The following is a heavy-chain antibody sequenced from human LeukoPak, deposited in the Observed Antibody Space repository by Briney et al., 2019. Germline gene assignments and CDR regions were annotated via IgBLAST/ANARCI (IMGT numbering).Heavy chain of an antibody. V-gene: IGHV4-59*12. Sequence: SETLSLTCTVSGGSISSYYWSWIRQPPGKGLEWIGYIYYSGGTNYNPSLKRRVTISVDTSKNQFSLKLSSVTAADTAVYYCARSDGYGLVGIWGQGTMVTVSS. D-gene: IGHD3-10*01. CDR1: GGSISSYY. CDR3: ARSDGYGLVGI. J-gene: IGHJ3*02. CDR2: IYYSGGT.